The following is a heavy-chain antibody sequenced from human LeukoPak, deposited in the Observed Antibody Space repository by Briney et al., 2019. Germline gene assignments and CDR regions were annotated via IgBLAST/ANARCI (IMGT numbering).Heavy chain of an antibody. V-gene: IGHV3-7*01. J-gene: IGHJ4*02. CDR1: GFTFSSYW. Sequence: PGGSLRLSCAATGFTFSSYWMSWVRQAPGKGLELVANIKQDGSEKYYVDSVKGRFTISRDNAKNSLYLQMNSLRAEDTAVYYGARNQRRLDYWGQGTLVTVSS. CDR3: ARNQRRLDY. D-gene: IGHD1-14*01. CDR2: IKQDGSEK.